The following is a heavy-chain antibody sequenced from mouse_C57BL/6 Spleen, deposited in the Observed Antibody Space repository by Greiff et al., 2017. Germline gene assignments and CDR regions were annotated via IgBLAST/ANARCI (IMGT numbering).Heavy chain of an antibody. Sequence: EVHLVESEGDLVKPGGSLKLSCAASGFTFSSYGMSWVRQTPDKRLEWVATISSGGSYTYYPDSVKGRFTISRDNAKNTLYLQMSSLKSEDTAMYYCASYDYSYAMDYWGPGTSVTVSS. CDR2: ISSGGSYT. D-gene: IGHD2-4*01. V-gene: IGHV5-6*01. CDR1: GFTFSSYG. J-gene: IGHJ4*01. CDR3: ASYDYSYAMDY.